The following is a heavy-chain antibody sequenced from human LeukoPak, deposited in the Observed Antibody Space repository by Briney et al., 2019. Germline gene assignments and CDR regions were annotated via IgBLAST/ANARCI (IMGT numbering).Heavy chain of an antibody. D-gene: IGHD3-9*01. CDR2: ISYDGYDK. CDR3: ATINPNLRYFQH. Sequence: TGGSLRLSCAASGFTFNDYAMYWVRQAPGKGLEWVTLISYDGYDKSYADSVKGRFTISRDNSKNTLYLQMNSLRAEDTAVYYCATINPNLRYFQHWGQGTLVTVSS. J-gene: IGHJ1*01. V-gene: IGHV3-30-3*01. CDR1: GFTFNDYA.